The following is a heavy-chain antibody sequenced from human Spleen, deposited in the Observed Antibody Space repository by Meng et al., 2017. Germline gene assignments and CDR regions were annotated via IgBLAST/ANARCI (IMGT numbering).Heavy chain of an antibody. CDR2: INHSGST. CDR3: ARLNYYDSSGYPS. V-gene: IGHV4-34*10. CDR1: GGSFSGYY. Sequence: QVQLQESGPGLVRPSETLSLTCAVYGGSFSGYYWSWIRQPPGKGLEWIGEINHSGSTNYNPSLKSRVTISVDTSKNQFSLKLSSVTAADTAVYYCARLNYYDSSGYPSWGQGTLVTVSS. D-gene: IGHD3-22*01. J-gene: IGHJ5*02.